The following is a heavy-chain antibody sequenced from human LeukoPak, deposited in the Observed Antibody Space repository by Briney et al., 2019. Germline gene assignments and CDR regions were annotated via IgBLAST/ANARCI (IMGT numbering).Heavy chain of an antibody. J-gene: IGHJ4*02. CDR3: ASRRSITMVRGGHFDY. CDR1: GVSISSYY. CDR2: VFYSGST. Sequence: PSETPSLTCTVSGVSISSYYWSWIRQPPGKGLEWIGYVFYSGSTNYNPSLKSRVTMSLGTSKNQISLKLSSVTAADTAVYYCASRRSITMVRGGHFDYWGQGTLVTVSS. V-gene: IGHV4-59*12. D-gene: IGHD3-10*01.